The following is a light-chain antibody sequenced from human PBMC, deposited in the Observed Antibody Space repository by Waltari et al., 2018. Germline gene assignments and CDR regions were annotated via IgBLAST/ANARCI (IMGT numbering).Light chain of an antibody. V-gene: IGLV2-14*03. Sequence: QSALTQPASVSGSPGQSITISCSGTSSDIGGFEYVAWYQQHPDKIPRLVIYDVNDRPSGVSNRFSGSKSGNTASLTISGLQAEDEVDYYCSSYSSRDTLVFGGGTKVSVL. CDR2: DVN. CDR3: SSYSSRDTLV. CDR1: SSDIGGFEY. J-gene: IGLJ1*01.